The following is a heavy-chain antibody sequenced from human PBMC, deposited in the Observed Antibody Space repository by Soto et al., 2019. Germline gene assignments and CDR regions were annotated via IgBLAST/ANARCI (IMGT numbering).Heavy chain of an antibody. CDR1: GFTFSSYS. Sequence: PGGSLRLSCAASGFTFSSYSMNWVRQAPGKGLEWVSSISSSSSYIYYADSVKGRFTISRDNAKNSLYLQMNSLRAEDTAVYYCARDRGVRVVVVPPDYWGQGTLVTVSS. V-gene: IGHV3-21*01. CDR2: ISSSSSYI. J-gene: IGHJ4*02. CDR3: ARDRGVRVVVVPPDY. D-gene: IGHD2-2*01.